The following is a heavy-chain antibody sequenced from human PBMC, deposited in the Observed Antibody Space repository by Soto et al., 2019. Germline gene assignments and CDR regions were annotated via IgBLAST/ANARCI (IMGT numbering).Heavy chain of an antibody. D-gene: IGHD2-2*01. CDR1: GGSVSSGSYY. CDR2: IYYSGST. Sequence: SETLSLTCTVSGGSVSSGSYYWSWIRQPPGKGLEWIGYIYYSGSTNYNPPLKSRVTISVDTSKNQFSLKLSSVTAADTAVYYCARGELAVPAAIDYWGQGTLVTVSS. J-gene: IGHJ4*02. V-gene: IGHV4-61*01. CDR3: ARGELAVPAAIDY.